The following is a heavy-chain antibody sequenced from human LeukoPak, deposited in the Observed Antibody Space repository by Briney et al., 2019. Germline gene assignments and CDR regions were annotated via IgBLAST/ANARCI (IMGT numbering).Heavy chain of an antibody. CDR2: IWYDGSNK. D-gene: IGHD3-22*01. CDR1: GFTFSNYG. Sequence: GRSLRLSCAASGFTFSNYGMHWIRQAPGKGLEWVAVIWYDGSNKYYADSVKGRFTISRDNSKNTLYLQMNSLRAEDTAVYYCARGDYYDSRGYSQYFQHWGQGTLVTVSS. CDR3: ARGDYYDSRGYSQYFQH. V-gene: IGHV3-33*01. J-gene: IGHJ1*01.